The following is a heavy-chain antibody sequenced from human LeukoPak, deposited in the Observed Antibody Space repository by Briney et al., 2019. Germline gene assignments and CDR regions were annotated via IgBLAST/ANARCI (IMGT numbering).Heavy chain of an antibody. CDR3: ARQYYDILTDPNYFDS. CDR2: ILPGNSDT. V-gene: IGHV5-51*01. J-gene: IGHJ4*02. CDR1: GYSFSNYW. Sequence: GESLKLSCKGSGYSFSNYWIGWVRQMPGKGLEWVGIILPGNSDTRYRPSFQGQVTMSADKSISTAYLQWSSLKAADTAMYYCARQYYDILTDPNYFDSWGQGTLVTVSS. D-gene: IGHD3-9*01.